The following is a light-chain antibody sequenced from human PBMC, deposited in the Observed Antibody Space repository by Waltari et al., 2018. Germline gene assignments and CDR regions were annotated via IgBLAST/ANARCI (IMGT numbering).Light chain of an antibody. Sequence: EIVLTQSPGTLSLSPGERATLSCSASQSVSSSYLAWYQQKPGQAPRLLIYGASSRATGIPDRFSGSGSGTDFTLTISRLEPEDFAAYYCQQYGSSPPYTFGQGTKLEIK. V-gene: IGKV3-20*01. CDR1: QSVSSSY. J-gene: IGKJ2*01. CDR2: GAS. CDR3: QQYGSSPPYT.